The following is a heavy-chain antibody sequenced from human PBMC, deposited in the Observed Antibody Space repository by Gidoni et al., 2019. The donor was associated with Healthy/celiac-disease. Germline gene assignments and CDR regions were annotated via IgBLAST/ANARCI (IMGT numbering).Heavy chain of an antibody. CDR1: GYTFTSYA. Sequence: QVQLVQSGAEVKKPGASVKVSCKASGYTFTSYAMHWVRQAPGQRLEWMGWINAGNGNTKYSQKFQGRVTITRDTSASTAYMELSSLRSEDTAVYYCARAGSIVVVVAATRGFDYWGQGTLVTVSS. J-gene: IGHJ4*02. V-gene: IGHV1-3*01. D-gene: IGHD2-15*01. CDR3: ARAGSIVVVVAATRGFDY. CDR2: INAGNGNT.